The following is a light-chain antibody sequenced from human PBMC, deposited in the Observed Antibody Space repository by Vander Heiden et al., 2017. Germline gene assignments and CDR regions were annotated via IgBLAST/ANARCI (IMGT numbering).Light chain of an antibody. V-gene: IGKV1-39*01. Sequence: DIQMTQSPSSLSASVGDRVTITCRASQSISSYLNWYQQKPGKAPKLLIYAASSLQSEVPSRFSGSGSGTHFTLTISRLRPEDFATYYCQQSDSIPWTFGQRTKVEIK. CDR3: QQSDSIPWT. CDR1: QSISSY. CDR2: AAS. J-gene: IGKJ1*01.